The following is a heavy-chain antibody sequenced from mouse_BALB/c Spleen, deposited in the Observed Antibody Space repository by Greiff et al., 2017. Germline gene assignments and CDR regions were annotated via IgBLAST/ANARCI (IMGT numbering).Heavy chain of an antibody. D-gene: IGHD2-3*01. CDR3: ARGDGSRAMDY. Sequence: EVKLEESGGGLVKPGGSLKLSCAASGFTFSSYAMSWVRQTPEKRLEWVASISSGGSTYYPDSVKGRFTISRDNARNILYLQMSSLRSEDTAMYYCARGDGSRAMDYWGQGTSVTVSS. CDR2: ISSGGST. V-gene: IGHV5-6-5*01. CDR1: GFTFSSYA. J-gene: IGHJ4*01.